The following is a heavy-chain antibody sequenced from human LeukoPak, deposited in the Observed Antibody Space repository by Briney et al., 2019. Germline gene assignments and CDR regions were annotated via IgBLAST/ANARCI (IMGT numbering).Heavy chain of an antibody. D-gene: IGHD3-22*01. J-gene: IGHJ4*02. Sequence: ASVKVSCKASGGTFSSYAISWVRQAPGQGLEWMGGIIPIFGTANYAQKFQGRVTITADESTSTAYMELSSLRSEDTAVYYCARGSWDPYYYDSSGYYQDYWGQGTLVTVSS. CDR2: IIPIFGTA. CDR1: GGTFSSYA. CDR3: ARGSWDPYYYDSSGYYQDY. V-gene: IGHV1-69*13.